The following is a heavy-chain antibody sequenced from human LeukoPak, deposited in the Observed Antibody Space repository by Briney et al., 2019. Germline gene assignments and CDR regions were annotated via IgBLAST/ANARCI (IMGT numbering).Heavy chain of an antibody. CDR1: GYRFTSYW. J-gene: IGHJ3*02. CDR3: ALKYYYGSGSYYAAYAFDI. V-gene: IGHV5-51*04. Sequence: GESLKISGKASGYRFTSYWIAGAGQIRGKGMEWMGFIYPGDVDTTYRPSFQGQVTISADKPIRTAYLQWSALEPPHTPMYYCALKYYYGSGSYYAAYAFDIWGQGTMVTVSS. CDR2: IYPGDVDT. D-gene: IGHD3-10*01.